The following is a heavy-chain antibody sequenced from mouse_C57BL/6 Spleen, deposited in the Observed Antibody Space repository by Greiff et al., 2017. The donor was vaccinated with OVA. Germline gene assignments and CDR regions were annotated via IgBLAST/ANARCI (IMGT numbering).Heavy chain of an antibody. CDR2: INPNNGGT. Sequence: EVQLVESGPELVKPGASVKMSCKASGYTFTDYNMHWVKQSHGKSLEWIGYINPNNGGTSYNQKFKGKATLTVNKSSSTAYMELRSLTSEDSAVYYCSYGSTFDYWGQGTTLTVSS. J-gene: IGHJ2*01. V-gene: IGHV1-22*01. CDR1: GYTFTDYN. CDR3: SYGSTFDY. D-gene: IGHD1-1*01.